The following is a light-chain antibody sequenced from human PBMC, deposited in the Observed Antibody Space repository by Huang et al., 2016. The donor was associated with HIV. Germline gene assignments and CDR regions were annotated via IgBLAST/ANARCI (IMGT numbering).Light chain of an antibody. CDR3: QQYNNWPGT. CDR1: QSVSRN. J-gene: IGKJ3*01. V-gene: IGKV3-15*01. CDR2: GAS. Sequence: EIVMTQSPATLSVSPGERATLSCRASQSVSRNLAWYQQTPGQAPRLLIYGASTRATGIPARFSGSGSGTEFTLTISSLQSEDFAVYYCQQYNNWPGTFGPGTKVDIK.